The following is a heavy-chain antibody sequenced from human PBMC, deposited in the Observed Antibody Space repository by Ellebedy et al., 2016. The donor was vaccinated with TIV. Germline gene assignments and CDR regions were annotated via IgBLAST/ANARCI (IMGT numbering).Heavy chain of an antibody. Sequence: PGGSLRLSCAASGFTFSSYSMNWVRQAPGKGLEWVAVIWYDGSNKYYADSVKGRFTISRDNSKNTLYLQMNSLRAEDTAVYYCARDPSVGRELRYYYYYGMDVWGQGTTVTVSS. CDR2: IWYDGSNK. V-gene: IGHV3-33*08. CDR3: ARDPSVGRELRYYYYYGMDV. J-gene: IGHJ6*02. D-gene: IGHD1-26*01. CDR1: GFTFSSYS.